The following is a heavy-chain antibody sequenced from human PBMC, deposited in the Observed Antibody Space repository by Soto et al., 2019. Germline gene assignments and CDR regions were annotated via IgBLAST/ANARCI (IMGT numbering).Heavy chain of an antibody. CDR3: ARAAKTYYYDSSGYYYTFDI. D-gene: IGHD3-22*01. J-gene: IGHJ3*02. Sequence: QVQLQESGPGLVKPSQTLSLTCTVSGGSISSGDSYWSWIRQPPGRGLEWIGYIYCSGSTYYTPSLKSRVTTSVDPYKNQFSLKLSSVTAADPAVYYCARAAKTYYYDSSGYYYTFDIWGQGTMVTVSS. V-gene: IGHV4-30-4*01. CDR2: IYCSGST. CDR1: GGSISSGDSY.